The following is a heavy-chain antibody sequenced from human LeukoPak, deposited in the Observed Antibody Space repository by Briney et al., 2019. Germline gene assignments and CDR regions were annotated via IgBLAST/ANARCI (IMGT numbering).Heavy chain of an antibody. CDR2: ISYDGSNK. D-gene: IGHD1-26*01. CDR3: ARDGPVGATYYFDY. V-gene: IGHV3-30*04. Sequence: GGSLRLSCAASGFTFSSYAMHWVRQAPGKGLEWVAVISYDGSNKYYADSVKGRFTISRDNSKNTLYLQMNSLRAEDTAVYYCARDGPVGATYYFDYWGQGTLVTVSS. CDR1: GFTFSSYA. J-gene: IGHJ4*02.